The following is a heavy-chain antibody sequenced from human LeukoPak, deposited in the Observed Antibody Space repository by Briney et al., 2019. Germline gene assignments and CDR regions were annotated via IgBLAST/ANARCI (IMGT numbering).Heavy chain of an antibody. J-gene: IGHJ6*03. D-gene: IGHD3-10*01. CDR1: GGSISSSSYY. CDR3: AKGPKPAAITMVRGVRPYYYYMDV. Sequence: SETLSLTCTVSGGSISSSSYYWDWIRQPPGKGLEWIGSIYYSGCTNYNPSLKSRVTISVDTSKNQFSLKLSSVTAADTAVYYCAKGPKPAAITMVRGVRPYYYYMDVWGKGTTVTISS. V-gene: IGHV4-39*01. CDR2: IYYSGCT.